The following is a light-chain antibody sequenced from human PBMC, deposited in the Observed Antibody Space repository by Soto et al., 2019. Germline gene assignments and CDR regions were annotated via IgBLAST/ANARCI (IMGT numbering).Light chain of an antibody. Sequence: ETVMTQSPATLAVSPGDRVTLSCRASQSIGTNLLWLQQSPGQPPRLLISGASDRVAGVPDRFSGSGSGTDFTLPISGLQSEDCAVYYCQQYDGWPRTFGQGTKLEIK. CDR3: QQYDGWPRT. CDR2: GAS. CDR1: QSIGTN. V-gene: IGKV3-15*01. J-gene: IGKJ2*01.